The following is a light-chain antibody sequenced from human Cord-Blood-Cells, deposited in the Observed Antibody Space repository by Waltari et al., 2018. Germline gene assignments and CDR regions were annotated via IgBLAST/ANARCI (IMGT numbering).Light chain of an antibody. CDR3: LLSYSGARGV. Sequence: QAVVTQEPSLTVSPGGTVTLTCGSSTGAVTSGHYPYWFQQKPGQAPRTLIYDTSNKPSGTPARFSGSLLGGKAALTLSGAQPEDEAEYYCLLSYSGARGVFGGGTKLTVL. J-gene: IGLJ3*02. CDR2: DTS. CDR1: TGAVTSGHY. V-gene: IGLV7-46*01.